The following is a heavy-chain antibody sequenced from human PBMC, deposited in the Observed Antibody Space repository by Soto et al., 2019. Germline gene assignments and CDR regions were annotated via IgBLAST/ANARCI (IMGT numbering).Heavy chain of an antibody. D-gene: IGHD3-3*01. CDR2: INPNSGGT. CDR1: GYSFAGYL. CDR3: ARISDYDPAGNDAFDI. J-gene: IGHJ3*02. V-gene: IGHV1-2*02. Sequence: ASVKVSCKASGYSFAGYLLHWVRQAPGQGLEWMGWINPNSGGTNYAQKFQGRVTMTRDTSISTAYMELSRLRSDDTAVYYCARISDYDPAGNDAFDIWGQGTVVTVSS.